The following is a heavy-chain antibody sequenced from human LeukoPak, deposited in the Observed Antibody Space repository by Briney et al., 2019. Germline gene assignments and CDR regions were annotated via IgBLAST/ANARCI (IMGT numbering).Heavy chain of an antibody. Sequence: GGSLRLSCSASGFTFSTYAMHWVRQAPGKGLEYVSAISSYGGSTYYADSVKGRFTISRDNSKNTLYLQMSSLRPEDTAVYYCVKGIVVVTARAFDYWGQGTLVTVSS. J-gene: IGHJ4*02. CDR1: GFTFSTYA. CDR3: VKGIVVVTARAFDY. D-gene: IGHD2-21*02. V-gene: IGHV3-64D*06. CDR2: ISSYGGST.